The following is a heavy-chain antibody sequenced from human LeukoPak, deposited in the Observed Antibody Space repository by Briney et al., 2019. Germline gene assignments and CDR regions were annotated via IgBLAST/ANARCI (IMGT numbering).Heavy chain of an antibody. Sequence: GGSLRLSCAASGFTFSSYEMNWVRQAPGKGLEWVSAISGSGGSTYYADSLQGRFTISRDNSKNTLYLQMNSLRAEDTAIYYCARVPPAYTYYFDYWGQGILVTVSS. CDR1: GFTFSSYE. D-gene: IGHD4-11*01. CDR3: ARVPPAYTYYFDY. V-gene: IGHV3-23*01. J-gene: IGHJ4*02. CDR2: ISGSGGST.